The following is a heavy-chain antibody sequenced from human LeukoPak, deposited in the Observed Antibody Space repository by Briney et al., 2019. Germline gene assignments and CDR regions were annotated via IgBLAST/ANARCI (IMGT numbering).Heavy chain of an antibody. Sequence: SQTLSLTCVISGDSVSSNNAAWNWLRQSPSRGLEWLGRTHYRSKWYSDYAVSVKSRIIISADTSKNQFSLQLNSMTPDDTALYFCAREGPHCTSSSNCYFPKAIGYFDSWGQGSLVTVSS. CDR1: GDSVSSNNAA. CDR2: THYRSKWYS. J-gene: IGHJ4*02. V-gene: IGHV6-1*01. D-gene: IGHD3-22*01. CDR3: AREGPHCTSSSNCYFPKAIGYFDS.